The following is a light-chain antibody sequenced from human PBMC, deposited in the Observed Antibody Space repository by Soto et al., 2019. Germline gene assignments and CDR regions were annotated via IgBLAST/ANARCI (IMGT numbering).Light chain of an antibody. CDR2: GAS. V-gene: IGKV3-20*01. J-gene: IGKJ4*01. CDR1: QSVSSTY. CDR3: QQYGRSPLT. Sequence: IVLTQSPGTLSLSPGERATLSCRASQSVSSTYLTWYQQKPGQAPRLLIYGASSRATGIPDRFSGSGSGTDXXLTISXVEPEDCAVFYCQQYGRSPLTFGGGTKVEIK.